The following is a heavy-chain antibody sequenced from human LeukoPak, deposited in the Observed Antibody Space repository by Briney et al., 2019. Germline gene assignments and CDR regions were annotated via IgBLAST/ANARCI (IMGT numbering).Heavy chain of an antibody. D-gene: IGHD6-19*01. CDR1: GYTFTGYY. Sequence: ASVKASCKASGYTFTGYYMHWVRQAPGQGLEWMGWINPNSGGTNYARKFQGRVTMIRDTSISTAYMELSRLRSDDTAVYYCAREGQWLGPDYWGQGTLVTVSS. J-gene: IGHJ4*02. CDR2: INPNSGGT. V-gene: IGHV1-2*02. CDR3: AREGQWLGPDY.